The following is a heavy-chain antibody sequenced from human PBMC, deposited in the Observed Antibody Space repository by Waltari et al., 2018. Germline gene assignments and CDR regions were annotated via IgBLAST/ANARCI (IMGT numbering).Heavy chain of an antibody. Sequence: QVQLQESGPGLVKPSATLSLPCAVSGYSISSGYYWGWIRQPPGKGLEWIGSIYHSGSTYYNPSLKSRVTISVDTSKNQFSLKLSSVTAADTAVYYCARDLRIAAAGRDDAFDIWGQGTMVTVSS. D-gene: IGHD6-13*01. J-gene: IGHJ3*02. CDR1: GYSISSGYY. V-gene: IGHV4-38-2*02. CDR2: IYHSGST. CDR3: ARDLRIAAAGRDDAFDI.